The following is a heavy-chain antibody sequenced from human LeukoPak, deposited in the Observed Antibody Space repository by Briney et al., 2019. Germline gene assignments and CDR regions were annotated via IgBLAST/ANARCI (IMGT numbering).Heavy chain of an antibody. CDR3: ARSKDVWQWLILNWFDP. Sequence: GASVKVSCKASGYTFTSYDINWVRQATGQGLEWMGWINPNSGGTNYAQKFQGRVTMTRDTSISTAYMELSRLRSDDTAVYHCARSKDVWQWLILNWFDPWGQGTLVTVSS. CDR1: GYTFTSYD. V-gene: IGHV1-2*02. D-gene: IGHD6-19*01. CDR2: INPNSGGT. J-gene: IGHJ5*02.